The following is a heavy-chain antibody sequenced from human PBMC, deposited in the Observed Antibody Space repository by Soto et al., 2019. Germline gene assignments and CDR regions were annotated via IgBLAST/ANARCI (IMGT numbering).Heavy chain of an antibody. CDR2: VTYEETEI. CDR1: GFTFSSCG. J-gene: IGHJ4*02. Sequence: QVQLVESGGGLIQPGRSLRLSCAASGFTFSSCGMPWVRQAPGKGLEWVAVVTYEETEIHYADSVKGRFTISRDNSKNMVYLEMDSLRVEDTAVYYCVKEQSSGYWGTADYWGQGTLITVSS. D-gene: IGHD5-12*01. V-gene: IGHV3-30*18. CDR3: VKEQSSGYWGTADY.